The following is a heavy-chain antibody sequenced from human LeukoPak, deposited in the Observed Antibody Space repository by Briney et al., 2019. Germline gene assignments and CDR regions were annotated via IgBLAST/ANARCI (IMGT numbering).Heavy chain of an antibody. Sequence: GASVKVSCKASGYTFTSYDINWVRQAPGQGLEWMGIINPSGGSTSYAQKFQGRVTMTRDTSTSTVYMELSSLRSEDTAVYYCASSREGAAADLGYYFDYWGQGTLVTVSS. CDR2: INPSGGST. V-gene: IGHV1-46*01. D-gene: IGHD6-13*01. CDR1: GYTFTSYD. J-gene: IGHJ4*02. CDR3: ASSREGAAADLGYYFDY.